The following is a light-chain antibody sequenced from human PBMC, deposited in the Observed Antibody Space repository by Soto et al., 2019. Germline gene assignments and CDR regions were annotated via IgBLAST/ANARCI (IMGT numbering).Light chain of an antibody. CDR1: QSISSY. V-gene: IGKV1-39*01. CDR3: QQSYSTPRT. J-gene: IGKJ1*01. CDR2: AAS. Sequence: DIQMTQSPSSLSASVGDRVTITCRASQSISSYLNWYQQKPGKAPKLLIYAASSLQSGVTSRFSGSGSGTDFTLTIISLQPEDFATYYFQQSYSTPRTFGQGNKVEIK.